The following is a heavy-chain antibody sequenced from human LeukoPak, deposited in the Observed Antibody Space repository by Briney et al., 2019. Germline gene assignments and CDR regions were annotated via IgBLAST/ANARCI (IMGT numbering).Heavy chain of an antibody. D-gene: IGHD6-19*01. Sequence: SENLSLTCAVYGGGFIGYYWSWIRPPPGKGVEWIGGINHSGSTNYNPSLKSRVTISVDTSKNQFSLKLSSVTAADTAVYYCARVLSSSSGWYGTDYWGQGTLVTVSS. CDR2: INHSGST. CDR1: GGGFIGYY. V-gene: IGHV4-34*01. J-gene: IGHJ4*02. CDR3: ARVLSSSSGWYGTDY.